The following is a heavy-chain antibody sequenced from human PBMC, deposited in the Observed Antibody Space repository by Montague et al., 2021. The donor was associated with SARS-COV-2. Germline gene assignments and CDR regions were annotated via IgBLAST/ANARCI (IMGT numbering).Heavy chain of an antibody. CDR3: VRDLRVGGGITGTTASDD. CDR1: EFTFRTYA. Sequence: SLRLSCAASEFTFRTYAMHWVRRTPGKGLEWVAVIEYDGNLKYYADSAKGRFTTSRDNAKNTLYLQMNSLRAEDTALYYCVRDLRVGGGITGTTASDDWGQGTLVTVSS. D-gene: IGHD1-20*01. V-gene: IGHV3-30*04. CDR2: IEYDGNLK. J-gene: IGHJ4*02.